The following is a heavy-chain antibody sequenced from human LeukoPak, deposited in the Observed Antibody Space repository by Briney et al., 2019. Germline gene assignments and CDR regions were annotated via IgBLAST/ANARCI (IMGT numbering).Heavy chain of an antibody. J-gene: IGHJ4*02. D-gene: IGHD3-16*01. CDR2: ISGSGGST. CDR3: AKVSGIGSLGAVGGFDY. V-gene: IGHV3-23*01. Sequence: ETLSLTCTVSGGSISSSSYYWGWIRQPPGKGLEWVSAISGSGGSTYYADSVKGRFTISRDNSKNTLYLQMNSLRAEDTAVYYCAKVSGIGSLGAVGGFDYWGQGTLVTVSS. CDR1: GGSISSSSYY.